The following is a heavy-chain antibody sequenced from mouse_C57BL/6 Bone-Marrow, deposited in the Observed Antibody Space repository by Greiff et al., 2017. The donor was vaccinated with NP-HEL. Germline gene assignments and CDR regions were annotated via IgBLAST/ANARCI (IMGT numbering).Heavy chain of an antibody. CDR3: ARPYYSALYYAMDY. CDR1: VFTFIYYY. D-gene: IGHD2-12*01. Sequence: EVKLVESGGGLVQPLLPPTLSFSSSVFTFIYYYISFVRHTPEKRLEWVAYISNGGGSTYYPDTVKGRFTISRDNAKNTLYLQMSRLKSEDTAMYYCARPYYSALYYAMDYWGQGTSVTVSS. V-gene: IGHV5-12*01. CDR2: ISNGGGST. J-gene: IGHJ4*01.